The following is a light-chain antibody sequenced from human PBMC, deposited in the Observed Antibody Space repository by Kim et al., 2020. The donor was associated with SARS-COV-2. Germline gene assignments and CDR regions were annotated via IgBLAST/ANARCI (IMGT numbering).Light chain of an antibody. CDR2: DAS. CDR3: KQYSQWPPCT. J-gene: IGKJ1*01. CDR1: ENVAAK. V-gene: IGKV3-15*01. Sequence: APGVRVSLSCRASENVAAKLAWYQQKPGQAPRPRIDDASTRATDIPSRFSGSGSGTDFTLTISSLQSEEFAIYYCKQYSQWPPCTFGQGTKVDIK.